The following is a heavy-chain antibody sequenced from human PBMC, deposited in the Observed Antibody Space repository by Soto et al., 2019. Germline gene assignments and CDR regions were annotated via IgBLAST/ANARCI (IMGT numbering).Heavy chain of an antibody. CDR3: ARFTGYSSSSGYYYYYYMDV. Sequence: SETLSLTCTVSGGSISSYYWSWIRQPPGKGLEWIGYIYYSGSTNYNPSLKSRVTISVDNSKNTLYLQMNSLRAEDTAVYYCARFTGYSSSSGYYYYYYMDVWGKGTTVTVSS. CDR1: GGSISSYY. CDR2: IYYSGST. J-gene: IGHJ6*03. V-gene: IGHV4-59*12. D-gene: IGHD6-6*01.